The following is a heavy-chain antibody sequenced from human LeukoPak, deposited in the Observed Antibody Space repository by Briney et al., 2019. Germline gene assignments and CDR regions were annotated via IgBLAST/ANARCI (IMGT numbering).Heavy chain of an antibody. J-gene: IGHJ4*02. CDR1: GYTFTSYD. CDR2: MNPNSGNT. Sequence: ASVKVSCKASGYTFTSYDINWVRQATGQGVEWMGWMNPNSGNTGYAQKFQGRVTMTRNTSISTAYMELSSLRSEDTAVSYCARGTTAVAFLDYWGQGTLVTVSS. V-gene: IGHV1-8*01. CDR3: ARGTTAVAFLDY. D-gene: IGHD6-19*01.